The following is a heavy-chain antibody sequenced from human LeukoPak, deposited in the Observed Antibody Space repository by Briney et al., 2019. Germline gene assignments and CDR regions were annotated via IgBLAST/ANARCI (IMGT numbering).Heavy chain of an antibody. Sequence: GGSLRLSCEASGFNYSDYYVTWVRQAPGKGLEWVANINQDGTEKNYVDSVKGRFTISRDNAEKSLFLQMNNLRADDTAMYYCVRDVAYYGGNHDYWGPGTLVIVSS. D-gene: IGHD4-23*01. V-gene: IGHV3-7*01. CDR2: INQDGTEK. J-gene: IGHJ4*02. CDR1: GFNYSDYY. CDR3: VRDVAYYGGNHDY.